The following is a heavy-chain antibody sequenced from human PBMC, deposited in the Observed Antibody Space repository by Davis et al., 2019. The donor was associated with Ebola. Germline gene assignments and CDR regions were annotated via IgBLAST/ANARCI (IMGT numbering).Heavy chain of an antibody. J-gene: IGHJ4*02. Sequence: SVKVSCKASGYTFTGYYMHWVRQAPGQGLEWMGWINPNSGGTNYAQKFQGRVTMTRDTSISTAYMELSRLRSDDTAVYYCARVMVEYSSSSVSFDYWGQGTLVTVSS. CDR2: INPNSGGT. D-gene: IGHD6-6*01. CDR3: ARVMVEYSSSSVSFDY. CDR1: GYTFTGYY. V-gene: IGHV1-2*02.